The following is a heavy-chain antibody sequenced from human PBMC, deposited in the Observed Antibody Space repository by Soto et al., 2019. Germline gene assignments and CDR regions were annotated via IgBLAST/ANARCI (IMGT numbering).Heavy chain of an antibody. V-gene: IGHV4-4*07. D-gene: IGHD2-2*01. J-gene: IGHJ6*02. CDR1: GGSISSYY. CDR2: IYTSGST. CDR3: AREPVSHCSSTSCYYYGMDV. Sequence: KPSETLSLTCTVSGGSISSYYWSWIRQPAGKGLEWIGRIYTSGSTNYNPSLKSRVTMSVDTSKNQFSLKLSSVTAADTAVYYCAREPVSHCSSTSCYYYGMDVWGQGTTVTVS.